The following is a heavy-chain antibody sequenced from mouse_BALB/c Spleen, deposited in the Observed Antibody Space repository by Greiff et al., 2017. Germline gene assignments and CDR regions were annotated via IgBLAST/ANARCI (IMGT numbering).Heavy chain of an antibody. CDR2: IWRGGST. Sequence: QVQLKESGPSLVQPSQSLSITCTVSGFSLTSYGVHWVRQSPGKGLEWLGVIWRGGSTDYNAAFMSRLSITKDNSKSQVFFKMNSLQADDTAIYYCAKGPDYYGSRDAMDYWGQGTSVTVSS. D-gene: IGHD1-1*01. J-gene: IGHJ4*01. CDR3: AKGPDYYGSRDAMDY. V-gene: IGHV2-5-1*01. CDR1: GFSLTSYG.